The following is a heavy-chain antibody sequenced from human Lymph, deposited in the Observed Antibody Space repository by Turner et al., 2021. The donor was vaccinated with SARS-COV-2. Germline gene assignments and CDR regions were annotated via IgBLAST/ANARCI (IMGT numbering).Heavy chain of an antibody. V-gene: IGHV3-53*02. J-gene: IGHJ6*02. CDR3: ARDLGTYGMDV. CDR1: GIIVSRNY. CDR2: IYSGGTT. Sequence: EVQLVETGGGLLQPGGSLRLSCAASGIIVSRNYMNWVRQVPGKWLEWVSVIYSGGTTYYADSVKGRFTISRDNSKNTLYLQMNSLRVEDTAVYYCARDLGTYGMDVWGQGTTVTVSS. D-gene: IGHD6-13*01.